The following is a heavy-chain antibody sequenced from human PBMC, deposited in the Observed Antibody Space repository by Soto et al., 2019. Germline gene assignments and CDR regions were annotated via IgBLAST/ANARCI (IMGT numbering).Heavy chain of an antibody. CDR1: GYTFTSYG. CDR2: ISGYNGNT. J-gene: IGHJ6*03. Sequence: QVQLVQSGAEVKKPGASVKVSCKTSGYTFTSYGISWVRQAPGQGLEWMGWISGYNGNTNYAQKLQGRGTMTIATSTSTAYMELRSLRSADTAVYYCARDEWGLHLWDLSLDYYCCYMDVWGEGTTVTVSS. CDR3: ARDEWGLHLWDLSLDYYCCYMDV. D-gene: IGHD3-16*02. V-gene: IGHV1-18*01.